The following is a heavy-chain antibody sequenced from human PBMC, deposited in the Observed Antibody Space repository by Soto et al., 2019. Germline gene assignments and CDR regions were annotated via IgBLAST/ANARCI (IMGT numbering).Heavy chain of an antibody. V-gene: IGHV1-58*01. CDR2: IVVGSGNT. J-gene: IGHJ4*02. CDR3: AAVLYYDSSGYYYLPLDY. D-gene: IGHD3-22*01. CDR1: GFTFTSSA. Sequence: ASVKVSCKASGFTFTSSAVQWVRQARGQRLEWIGWIVVGSGNTNYAQKFQERVTITRDMSTSTAYMELSSLRSEDTAVYYCAAVLYYDSSGYYYLPLDYWGQGTLVTVSS.